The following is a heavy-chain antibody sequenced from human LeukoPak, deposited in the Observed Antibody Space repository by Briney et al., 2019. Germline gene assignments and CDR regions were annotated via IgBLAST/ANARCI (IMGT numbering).Heavy chain of an antibody. Sequence: SETLSLTCTVSGGSISSSSYYWGWIRQPPGKGLEWIGSIYYSGSTYYNPSLKSRVTISVDTSKNQFSLKLSSVTAADTAVYYCARTEAQLSDAFDIWGQGTMVTVSS. D-gene: IGHD3-16*02. J-gene: IGHJ3*02. CDR1: GGSISSSSYY. CDR3: ARTEAQLSDAFDI. V-gene: IGHV4-39*07. CDR2: IYYSGST.